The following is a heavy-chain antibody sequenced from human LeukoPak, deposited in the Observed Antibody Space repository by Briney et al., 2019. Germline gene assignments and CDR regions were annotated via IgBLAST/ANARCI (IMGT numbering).Heavy chain of an antibody. Sequence: SETLSLTCTVSGGSVSSGSYYWSWIRQPPGKGLEWLGYIYYSGSTNYNPSLKSRVTISVDTSKNQFSLKLSSVTAADTAVYYCAREWAAAGTITFDYWGQGTLVTVSS. CDR1: GGSVSSGSYY. J-gene: IGHJ4*02. V-gene: IGHV4-61*01. D-gene: IGHD6-13*01. CDR2: IYYSGST. CDR3: AREWAAAGTITFDY.